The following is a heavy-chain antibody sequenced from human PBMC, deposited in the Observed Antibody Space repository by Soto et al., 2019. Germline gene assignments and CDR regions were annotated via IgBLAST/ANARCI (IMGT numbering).Heavy chain of an antibody. CDR1: GFTFSNAW. D-gene: IGHD1-1*01. CDR2: IKSKTDGGTT. Sequence: EVQLVESGGGLVKPGGSLRLSCAASGFTFSNAWMNWVRQAPGKGLEWVGRIKSKTDGGTTDYAAPVKGRFTISRDDSKNTLYLQMNSLKTEDTAVYYCTIRDHLGDDRVDYWGQGTLVTVSS. CDR3: TIRDHLGDDRVDY. V-gene: IGHV3-15*07. J-gene: IGHJ4*02.